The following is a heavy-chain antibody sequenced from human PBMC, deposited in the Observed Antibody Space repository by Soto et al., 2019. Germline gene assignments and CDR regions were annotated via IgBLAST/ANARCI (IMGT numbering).Heavy chain of an antibody. J-gene: IGHJ4*02. CDR1: GYSFATYW. CDR3: ARPLYGSGSYSDY. Sequence: PGESLKISCKGSGYSFATYWIAWVRQMPGKGLEWMGIIYPADSDTRYSPSFQGQVTMSADKSISTAYLQWSSLKASATAMYYCARPLYGSGSYSDYWGQGALVTVSS. CDR2: IYPADSDT. D-gene: IGHD3-10*01. V-gene: IGHV5-51*01.